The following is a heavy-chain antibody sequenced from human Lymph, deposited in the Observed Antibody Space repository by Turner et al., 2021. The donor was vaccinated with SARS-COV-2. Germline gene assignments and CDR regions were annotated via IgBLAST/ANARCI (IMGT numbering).Heavy chain of an antibody. J-gene: IGHJ4*02. CDR2: ISYDGSNK. CDR3: ARDVGAALDY. Sequence: VQFLESGGGVVQPGWSLRLSCAASGFTFSSYAMPWVRQAPGKGLEWVALISYDGSNKYYADSVKGRFTISRDNSKNTLYLQMNSLRAEDTAVYYCARDVGAALDYWGQGTLVTVSS. V-gene: IGHV3-30-3*01. D-gene: IGHD6-25*01. CDR1: GFTFSSYA.